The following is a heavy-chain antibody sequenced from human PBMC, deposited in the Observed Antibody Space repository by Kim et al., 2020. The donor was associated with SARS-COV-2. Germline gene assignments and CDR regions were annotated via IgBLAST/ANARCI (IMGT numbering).Heavy chain of an antibody. Sequence: ASVKVSCKASGYTFTSYGISWVRQAPGQGLEWKGWISAYNGNTNYAQKLQGRVTMTTDTSTSTAYMELRSLRSDDTAVYYCARERDRRNYYYYYGMDVWGQGTTVTVSS. V-gene: IGHV1-18*01. CDR2: ISAYNGNT. J-gene: IGHJ6*02. CDR1: GYTFTSYG. CDR3: ARERDRRNYYYYYGMDV.